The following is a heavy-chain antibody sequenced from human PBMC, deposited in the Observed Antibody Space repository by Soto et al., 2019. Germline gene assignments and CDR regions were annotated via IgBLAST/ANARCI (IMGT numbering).Heavy chain of an antibody. CDR3: ARGSRDYIDYYVDY. Sequence: QVQLVQSGAEMKKPGASVKVSCKASGYTFISYGISWVRQAPGQGLEWMGWISAYNENTKYAQKIQGRVTMTTDTSTSTAYMDLRSLRSDDTAVYYCARGSRDYIDYYVDYWGQGTLVAVSS. CDR2: ISAYNENT. D-gene: IGHD4-17*01. V-gene: IGHV1-18*04. CDR1: GYTFISYG. J-gene: IGHJ4*02.